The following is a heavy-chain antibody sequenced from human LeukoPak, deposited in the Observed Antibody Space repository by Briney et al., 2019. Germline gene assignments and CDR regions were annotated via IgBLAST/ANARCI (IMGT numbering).Heavy chain of an antibody. D-gene: IGHD1-26*01. Sequence: GGSLRLSCAASGFTFSNYWMHWVRQGPRKGLVWVSRINSDGSGTNYADSVKGRFTVSRDNAKNTLYLQMSSLRAEDTAVYFCARTGSYSHNAFDIWGQGTMVTVSS. J-gene: IGHJ3*02. V-gene: IGHV3-74*01. CDR3: ARTGSYSHNAFDI. CDR2: INSDGSGT. CDR1: GFTFSNYW.